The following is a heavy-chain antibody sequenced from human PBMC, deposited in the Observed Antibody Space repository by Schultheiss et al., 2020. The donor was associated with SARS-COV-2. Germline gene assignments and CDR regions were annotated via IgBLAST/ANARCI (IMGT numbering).Heavy chain of an antibody. Sequence: GSLRLSCAVYGGSFSGYYWSWIRQPPGKGLEWIGEINHSGSTNYNPSLKSRVTISVDTSKNQFSLKLSSVTAADTAVYYCARVGRGWITGTSYYYYYMDVWGKGTTVTVSS. CDR3: ARVGRGWITGTSYYYYYMDV. CDR2: INHSGST. V-gene: IGHV4-34*01. D-gene: IGHD1-20*01. CDR1: GGSFSGYY. J-gene: IGHJ6*03.